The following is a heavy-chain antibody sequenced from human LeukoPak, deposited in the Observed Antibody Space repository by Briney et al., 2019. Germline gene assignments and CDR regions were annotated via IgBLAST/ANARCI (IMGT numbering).Heavy chain of an antibody. CDR3: ARGSSSWYYFDY. CDR2: ISAYNGNT. J-gene: IGHJ4*02. CDR1: GYTFTSYG. Sequence: ASVKVSCKASGYTFTSYGISWVRQAPGRGLEWMGWISAYNGNTNYAQKLRGRVTMTTDTSTSTAYMELRSLRSDDTAVYYCARGSSSWYYFDYWGQGTLVTVSS. V-gene: IGHV1-18*01. D-gene: IGHD6-13*01.